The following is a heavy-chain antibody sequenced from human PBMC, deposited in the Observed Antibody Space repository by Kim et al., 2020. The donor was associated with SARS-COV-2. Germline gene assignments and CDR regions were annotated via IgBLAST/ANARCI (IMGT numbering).Heavy chain of an antibody. V-gene: IGHV3-23*01. CDR1: GFTFSSYA. Sequence: GGSLRLSCAASGFTFSSYAMSWVRQAPGKGLEGVSAISGSGGSTYYADSVKGRFTISRDNSKNTLYLQMNSLRAEDTAVYYCAKIGVRPTYYYGSGSYYGYFQPWGQGTLVTVSS. CDR3: AKIGVRPTYYYGSGSYYGYFQP. CDR2: ISGSGGST. J-gene: IGHJ1*01. D-gene: IGHD3-10*01.